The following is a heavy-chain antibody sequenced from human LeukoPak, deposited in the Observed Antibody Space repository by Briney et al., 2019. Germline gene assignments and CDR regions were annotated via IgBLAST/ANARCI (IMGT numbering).Heavy chain of an antibody. J-gene: IGHJ4*02. CDR1: GFTFGDYA. CDR2: IRSKAYGGTT. V-gene: IGHV3-49*04. CDR3: TRVEDFWSGFLDSFDY. D-gene: IGHD3-3*01. Sequence: GGSLRLSCTASGFTFGDYAMSWVRQAPGKGLEWVGFIRSKAYGGTTEYAASVKGRFTISRDDSKSNAYLQMNSLKTEDTAVYYCTRVEDFWSGFLDSFDYWGQGTLVTVSS.